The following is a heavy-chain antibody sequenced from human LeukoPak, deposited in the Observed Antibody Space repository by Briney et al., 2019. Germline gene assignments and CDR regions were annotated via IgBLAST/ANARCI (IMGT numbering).Heavy chain of an antibody. CDR2: ISAFNGDT. CDR3: ARDPSNTSGRNQYFDL. V-gene: IGHV1-18*01. J-gene: IGHJ2*01. Sequence: ASVKVSCKAPGYTFNHHGISWVRQAPGQGPEWMGWISAFNGDTIYAQKFQDRVTLTKDTSTTTAYMDLRSLTSDDTALYFCARDPSNTSGRNQYFDLWGPGTLVTVSS. CDR1: GYTFNHHG. D-gene: IGHD6-19*01.